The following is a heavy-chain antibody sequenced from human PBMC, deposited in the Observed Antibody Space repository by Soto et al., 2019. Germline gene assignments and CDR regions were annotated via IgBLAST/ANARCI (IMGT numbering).Heavy chain of an antibody. CDR2: IIPVFRTS. CDR3: AKDGSWDGGGGES. CDR1: GVTFSSYA. D-gene: IGHD3-16*01. Sequence: QVQLVQSGAELKKPGSSVKVSCSASGVTFSSYAFTWVRQAPGQGLEWMGNIIPVFRTSNYAQGFQGRLTISADETTNPIFMKLSSLRTKDTAVYFCAKDGSWDGGGGESWGQGTLVIVSS. J-gene: IGHJ4*02. V-gene: IGHV1-69*18.